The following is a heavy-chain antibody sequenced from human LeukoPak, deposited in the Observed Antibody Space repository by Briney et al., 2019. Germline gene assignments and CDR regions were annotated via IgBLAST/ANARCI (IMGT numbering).Heavy chain of an antibody. Sequence: QAGGSLRLSCAASGFTFSSQAMSWVRQAPGKGLEWVSAISGSGDNTYYADSVKGRFTISRDNSKNTLYLQMTNLRAEDTAVYYCAKAFGSSSRFDYRGQGTLVTVSS. D-gene: IGHD6-13*01. CDR2: ISGSGDNT. CDR3: AKAFGSSSRFDY. J-gene: IGHJ4*02. CDR1: GFTFSSQA. V-gene: IGHV3-23*01.